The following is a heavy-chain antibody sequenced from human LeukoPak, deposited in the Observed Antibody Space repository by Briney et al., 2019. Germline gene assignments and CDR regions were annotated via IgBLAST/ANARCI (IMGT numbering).Heavy chain of an antibody. J-gene: IGHJ4*02. V-gene: IGHV3-48*02. D-gene: IGHD6-13*01. Sequence: GGSLRLSCAXXGXXXXXXXXXXXXXAXXXXLXXVXXISXXRXAXFXADXVKGXXTTSRDNAENSLYLQLNSLRDEDXAVYYXARDWHSSTWNGDFWGQGTLVTVSS. CDR2: ISXXRXAX. CDR3: ARDWHSSTWNGDF. CDR1: GXXXXXXX.